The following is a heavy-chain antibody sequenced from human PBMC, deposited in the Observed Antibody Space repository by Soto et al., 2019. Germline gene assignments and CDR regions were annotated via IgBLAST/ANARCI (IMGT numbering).Heavy chain of an antibody. CDR2: ISYDGSDE. Sequence: PGGSLRLSCAASGFTFSGYGMHWVRQAPGKGLEWVAVISYDGSDENYADSVKGRFTISRDNSKSSVYLQMSSLTTEDTAVYYCAKELMSVGTTVGNWFDPWGQGTLVTVSS. D-gene: IGHD1-26*01. CDR1: GFTFSGYG. J-gene: IGHJ5*02. CDR3: AKELMSVGTTVGNWFDP. V-gene: IGHV3-30*18.